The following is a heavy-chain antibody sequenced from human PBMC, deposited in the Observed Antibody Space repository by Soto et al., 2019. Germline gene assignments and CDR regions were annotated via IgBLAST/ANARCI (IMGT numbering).Heavy chain of an antibody. CDR2: ISGSGGST. CDR1: GFTFSSYA. D-gene: IGHD3-22*01. J-gene: IGHJ4*02. CDR3: AKDPNDSSGYYLSYFDY. V-gene: IGHV3-23*01. Sequence: EVQLLESGGGLVQPGGSLRLSCAASGFTFSSYATSWVRQAPGKGLEWVSAISGSGGSTYYADSVKGRFTISRDNSKNTLYLQMNSLRAEDTAVYYCAKDPNDSSGYYLSYFDYWGQGTLVTVSS.